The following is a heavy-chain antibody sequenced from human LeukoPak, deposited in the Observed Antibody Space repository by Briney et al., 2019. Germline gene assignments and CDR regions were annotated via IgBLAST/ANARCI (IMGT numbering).Heavy chain of an antibody. J-gene: IGHJ4*02. CDR2: ISTGGST. CDR1: GDSISSYY. CDR3: ARGSSGWPFDY. D-gene: IGHD6-19*01. V-gene: IGHV4-4*07. Sequence: PSETLSLTCTVSGDSISSYYWSWIRQPAGKGLEWIGRISTGGSTNYNPSLKSRVTISVDTSKNQFSLKLSSVTAADTAVYYCARGSSGWPFDYWGQGTLVTVSS.